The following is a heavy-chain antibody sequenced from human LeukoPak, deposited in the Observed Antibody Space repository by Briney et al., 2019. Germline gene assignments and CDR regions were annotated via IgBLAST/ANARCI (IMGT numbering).Heavy chain of an antibody. CDR2: IYHSGST. CDR1: GASISSSNW. D-gene: IGHD3-16*01. Sequence: SETLSLTCAVSGASISSSNWWSWVRQPPGKGLEWIGEIYHSGSTNYNPSLKSRVTISVDKSKNQFSLKMNSVTAADTAVYYCAREGDDAYFDFWGQGTLVTVSS. J-gene: IGHJ4*02. V-gene: IGHV4-4*02. CDR3: AREGDDAYFDF.